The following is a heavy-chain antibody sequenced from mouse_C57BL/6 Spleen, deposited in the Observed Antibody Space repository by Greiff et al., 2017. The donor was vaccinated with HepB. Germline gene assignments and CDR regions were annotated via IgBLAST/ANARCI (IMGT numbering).Heavy chain of an antibody. J-gene: IGHJ4*01. CDR3: SKPRQLRLRYAMDY. D-gene: IGHD3-2*02. Sequence: VKLMESGPGLVAPSQRLSITCTVSGFSLTSYGVSGVRQPPGKGLEWLGVIWGDGSTNYHSALISRLSISKDNSKVQVFLKLNSLQTDDTATYDCSKPRQLRLRYAMDYWCQGTSVTVSS. CDR1: GFSLTSYG. V-gene: IGHV2-3*01. CDR2: IWGDGST.